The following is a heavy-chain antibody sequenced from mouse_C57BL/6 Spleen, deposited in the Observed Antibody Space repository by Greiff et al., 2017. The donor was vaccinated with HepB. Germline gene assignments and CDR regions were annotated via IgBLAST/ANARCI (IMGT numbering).Heavy chain of an antibody. D-gene: IGHD2-4*01. V-gene: IGHV5-4*03. J-gene: IGHJ3*01. CDR1: GFTFSSYA. CDR2: ISDGGSYT. Sequence: DVKLVESGGGLVKPGGSLKLSCAASGFTFSSYAMSWVRQTPEKRLEWVATISDGGSYTYYPDNVKGRFTISIDNAKNNLYLQMSHLKSEDTAMYYCARKDYDQAWFAYWGQGTLVTVSA. CDR3: ARKDYDQAWFAY.